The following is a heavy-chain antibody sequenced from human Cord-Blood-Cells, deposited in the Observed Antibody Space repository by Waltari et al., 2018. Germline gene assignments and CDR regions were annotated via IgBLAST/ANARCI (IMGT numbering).Heavy chain of an antibody. D-gene: IGHD4-4*01. V-gene: IGHV4-38-2*02. Sequence: QVQLQESGPGLVKPSETLSLTCTVSGYSISSVYYWGWIRQPPGKGLEWIGSIYHSGSTYYNPSLKSRVTISVDTSKNQFSLKLSSVTAADTAVYYCARVNYSNYFDYWGQGTLVTVSS. CDR1: GYSISSVYY. J-gene: IGHJ4*02. CDR3: ARVNYSNYFDY. CDR2: IYHSGST.